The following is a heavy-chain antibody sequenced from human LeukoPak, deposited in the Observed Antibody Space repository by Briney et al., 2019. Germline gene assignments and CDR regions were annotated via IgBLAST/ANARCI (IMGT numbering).Heavy chain of an antibody. V-gene: IGHV4-4*07. CDR2: IYTSGST. D-gene: IGHD3-22*01. CDR1: GGSISSYY. Sequence: SETLSLTCTVSGGSISSYYWSWIRQPAGKGLEWIGRIYTSGSTNYNPSLKSRVTMSVDTSKNQFSLKLSSVTAADTAVYYCAKILVEGYYYDSSGLDYWGQGTLVTVSS. CDR3: AKILVEGYYYDSSGLDY. J-gene: IGHJ4*02.